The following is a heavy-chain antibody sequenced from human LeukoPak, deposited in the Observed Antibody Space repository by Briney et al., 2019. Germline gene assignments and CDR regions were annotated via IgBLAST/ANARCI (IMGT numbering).Heavy chain of an antibody. Sequence: PGGSLRLSCAASGFTFSSYSMNWVRQAPGKGLEWVSYISSSSSTIYYADSVKGRFTISRDNAKNSLYLQMNSLRAEDTAVYYCARERGYCSSTSCYGRYYYYGMDVWGQGTTVTVSS. V-gene: IGHV3-48*01. D-gene: IGHD2-2*01. CDR2: ISSSSSTI. J-gene: IGHJ6*02. CDR1: GFTFSSYS. CDR3: ARERGYCSSTSCYGRYYYYGMDV.